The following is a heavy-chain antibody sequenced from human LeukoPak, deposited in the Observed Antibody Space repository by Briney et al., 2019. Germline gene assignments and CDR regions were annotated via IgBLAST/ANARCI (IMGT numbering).Heavy chain of an antibody. CDR1: GFTFSSYW. J-gene: IGHJ4*02. D-gene: IGHD3-16*01. CDR2: IKQDGSEK. V-gene: IGHV3-7*01. Sequence: TGGSLRLSCAVSGFTFSSYWMSWVRQAPGKGLEWVANIKQDGSEKYYVDSVKGRFTISRDNAKNSLYLQMNSLRAEDTAVYYCARVYWRGIFDYWGQGTLVTVSS. CDR3: ARVYWRGIFDY.